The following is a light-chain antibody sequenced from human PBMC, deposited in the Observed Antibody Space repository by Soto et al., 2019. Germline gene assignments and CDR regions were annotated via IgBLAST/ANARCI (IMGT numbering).Light chain of an antibody. CDR2: DTS. CDR1: QSVNSN. V-gene: IGKV3-15*01. CDR3: QQYNNWPPWT. Sequence: EIVMKQSPASLSVSPGERATLSCRASQSVNSNLAWYQQKPGQAPRLLIYDTSTRATGTPARFSGSGSGTELTITISSLQSEDFAVNYCQQYNNWPPWTFGQGTTVEFK. J-gene: IGKJ1*01.